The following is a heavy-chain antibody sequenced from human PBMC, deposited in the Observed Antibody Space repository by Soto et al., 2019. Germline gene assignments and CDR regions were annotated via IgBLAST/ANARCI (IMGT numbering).Heavy chain of an antibody. CDR3: AHTMAPRIFDY. J-gene: IGHJ4*02. CDR1: GFSLITSGVG. V-gene: IGHV2-5*02. CDR2: IYWDDDK. Sequence: QITLKEAGPTLVKPTQTLTLTCGFSGFSLITSGVGVGWIRQPPGKALKWLALIYWDDDKGYSTSLKSRLTITKDTSKNQVVLTMTNMDPADTATYFCAHTMAPRIFDYWGQGTLVTVSS.